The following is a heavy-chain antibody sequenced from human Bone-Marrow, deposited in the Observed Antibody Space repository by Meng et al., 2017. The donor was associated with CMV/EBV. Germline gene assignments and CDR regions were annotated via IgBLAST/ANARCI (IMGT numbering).Heavy chain of an antibody. D-gene: IGHD4-23*01. CDR2: IYYSGSN. J-gene: IGHJ5*02. Sequence: SEIRSLTCPVPGGSISSSSYYWGWIRQPPGKGLEVIGSIYYSGSNYYKPSLTSRVTISVDTAKNQFSLKLSSVTAADTAVYYCARLNGGNSGWFDPWGQGTLVTVSS. CDR3: ARLNGGNSGWFDP. CDR1: GGSISSSSYY. V-gene: IGHV4-39*01.